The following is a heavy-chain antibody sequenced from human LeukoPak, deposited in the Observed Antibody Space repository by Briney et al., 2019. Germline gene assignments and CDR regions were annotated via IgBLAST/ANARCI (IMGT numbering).Heavy chain of an antibody. V-gene: IGHV1-46*01. CDR3: ERATRTAAAGYKNAFDI. CDR1: GYTFTSYY. D-gene: IGHD6-13*01. Sequence: ASVKVSCKASGYTFTSYYMHWVRQAPGQGLEWMGIINPSGGSTSYAQKFQGRVTMTRDTSTSTVYMELSRLRSEDTAVYYCERATRTAAAGYKNAFDIRGQGTMVTVSS. CDR2: INPSGGST. J-gene: IGHJ3*02.